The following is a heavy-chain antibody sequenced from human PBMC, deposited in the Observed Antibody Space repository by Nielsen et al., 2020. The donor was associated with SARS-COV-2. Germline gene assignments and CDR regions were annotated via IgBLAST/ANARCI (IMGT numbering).Heavy chain of an antibody. D-gene: IGHD2-15*01. CDR3: ARGYCSGGSCYYFDY. CDR2: ISSSSSYI. Sequence: LSLTCAASGFTFSSYSMNWVRQAPGKGLEWVLSISSSSSYIYYADSVKGRFTISRDNAKNSLYLQMNSLRAEDTALYHCARGYCSGGSCYYFDYWGQGTLVTVSS. V-gene: IGHV3-21*04. J-gene: IGHJ4*02. CDR1: GFTFSSYS.